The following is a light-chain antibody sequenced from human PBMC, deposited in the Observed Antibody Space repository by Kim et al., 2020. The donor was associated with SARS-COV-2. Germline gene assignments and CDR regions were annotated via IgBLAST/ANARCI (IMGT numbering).Light chain of an antibody. V-gene: IGLV2-8*01. CDR3: SSYAGSNNLV. CDR1: SSDVGGYNY. Sequence: QSVTISCTGTSSDVGGYNYDSWYQQHPGKAPKLMIYEVNKRPSGVPDRFSGSKSGNTASLTVSGLQAEDEADYYCSSYAGSNNLVFGGGTQLTVL. CDR2: EVN. J-gene: IGLJ2*01.